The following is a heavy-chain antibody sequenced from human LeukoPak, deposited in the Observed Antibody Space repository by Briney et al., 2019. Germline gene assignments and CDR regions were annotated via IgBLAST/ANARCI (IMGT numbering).Heavy chain of an antibody. Sequence: PGGSLRLSCAASGFTFSSYGMHWVRQAPGKGLEWVAVIWYDGSNKYYADSVKGRFTISRDNSKNTLSLQMNSLRAEDTAVYYCATTASYSYFDYWGQGALVTVSS. D-gene: IGHD2-21*01. V-gene: IGHV3-33*01. CDR2: IWYDGSNK. CDR1: GFTFSSYG. J-gene: IGHJ4*02. CDR3: ATTASYSYFDY.